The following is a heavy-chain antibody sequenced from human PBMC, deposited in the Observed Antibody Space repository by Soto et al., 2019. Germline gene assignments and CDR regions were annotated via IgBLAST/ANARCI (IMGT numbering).Heavy chain of an antibody. V-gene: IGHV4-59*01. CDR1: GGSISSYY. J-gene: IGHJ4*02. D-gene: IGHD5-18*01. CDR2: IYYSGST. CDR3: ASSKIDTAMVTPPLY. Sequence: SETLSLTCTVSGGSISSYYWSWIRQPPGKGLEWIGYIYYSGSTNYNPSLKSRVTISVDTSKNQFSLKLSSVTAADTAVYYCASSKIDTAMVTPPLYCGQRNLVTVSS.